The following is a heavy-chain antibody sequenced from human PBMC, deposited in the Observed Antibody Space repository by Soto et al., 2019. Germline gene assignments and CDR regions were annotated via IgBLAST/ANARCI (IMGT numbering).Heavy chain of an antibody. CDR3: SRDLGYCHSRGCFGNWFDP. Sequence: QVQLVQSGAEVKTPGASVKVSCRASGYSFRTHGISWVRQAPGQGLEWMGWISTYDGKTNYPQKFQGRITMTTDTSTRTAYMELRSLSSDDTAVYFCSRDLGYCHSRGCFGNWFDPWGQGTLVTVSS. V-gene: IGHV1-18*01. CDR1: GYSFRTHG. CDR2: ISTYDGKT. J-gene: IGHJ5*02. D-gene: IGHD2-2*01.